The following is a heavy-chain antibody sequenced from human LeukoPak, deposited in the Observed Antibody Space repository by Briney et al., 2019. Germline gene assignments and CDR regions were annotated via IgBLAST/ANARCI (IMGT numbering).Heavy chain of an antibody. CDR1: GGSISGYY. J-gene: IGHJ4*02. CDR3: ARASGWYGDYFDS. D-gene: IGHD6-19*01. V-gene: IGHV4-59*08. Sequence: SETLSLTCTVSGGSISGYYWSWIRQPPGKGLEYIGYIYYSGSTNYNPSLKSRVTISVDTSKNQFSLNLNSVTAADTAVYYCARASGWYGDYFDSWGQGTLVSVSS. CDR2: IYYSGST.